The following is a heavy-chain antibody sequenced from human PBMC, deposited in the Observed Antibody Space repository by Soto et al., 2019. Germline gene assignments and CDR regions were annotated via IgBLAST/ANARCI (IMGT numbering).Heavy chain of an antibody. CDR2: ITSSSSSI. CDR3: ASHYGDNGWFDP. Sequence: EVQLVESGGGLVKPGGSLRLSCAASGLTFSAYNMNWVRQPPGKGLEWVSSITSSSSSIYYADSLKGRFTISRDNAKNSLYLQMNSLRAEDTDVYYCASHYGDNGWFDPCGQGTLVTVSS. V-gene: IGHV3-21*06. D-gene: IGHD4-17*01. CDR1: GLTFSAYN. J-gene: IGHJ5*02.